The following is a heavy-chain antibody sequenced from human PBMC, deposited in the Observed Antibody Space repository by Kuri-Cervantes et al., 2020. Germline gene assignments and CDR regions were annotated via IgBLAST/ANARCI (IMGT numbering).Heavy chain of an antibody. CDR1: GFTFDDYA. CDR3: AKGNWYFDL. V-gene: IGHV3-9*01. CDR2: ISWNSGSI. Sequence: SLKISCVASGFTFDDYAMHWVRQAPGKGLEWVSGISWNSGSIGYADSVKGRFTISRDNAKNSLYLQMNSLRAEDTALYYCAKGNWYFDLWGRGTLVTVSS. J-gene: IGHJ2*01.